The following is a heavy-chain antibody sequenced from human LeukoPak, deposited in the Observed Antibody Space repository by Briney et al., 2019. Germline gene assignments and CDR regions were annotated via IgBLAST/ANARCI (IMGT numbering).Heavy chain of an antibody. J-gene: IGHJ4*02. Sequence: GGSLRLSCAASGFTFSSYAMSWVRQAPAKGLDWVSTIRMTGGSTYYADSVKGRFTISRDNSKNTLHLQMNSLRAEDTAVYYCAKGGGITRPYFDYWDQGTLVTVSS. V-gene: IGHV3-23*01. D-gene: IGHD3-16*01. CDR2: IRMTGGST. CDR1: GFTFSSYA. CDR3: AKGGGITRPYFDY.